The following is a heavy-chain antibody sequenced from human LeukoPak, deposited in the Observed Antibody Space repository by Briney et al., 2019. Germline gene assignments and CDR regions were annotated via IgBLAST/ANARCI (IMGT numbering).Heavy chain of an antibody. J-gene: IGHJ4*02. V-gene: IGHV3-23*01. CDR2: ISGGGRST. CDR1: AFTFSTCA. CDR3: ARERYFDY. Sequence: PGGSLRLSCAASAFTFSTCAMSWVRQAPGKGLEWVSTISGGGRSTDYADSVKGQFTISRDNSKNTLYLQMNSLRAEDTAVYYCARERYFDYWGQGTLVTVSS.